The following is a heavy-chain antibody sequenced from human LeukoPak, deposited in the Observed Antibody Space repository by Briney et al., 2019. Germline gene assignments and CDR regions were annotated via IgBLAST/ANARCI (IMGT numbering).Heavy chain of an antibody. CDR3: ARLAVVVPAARDYYYMDV. V-gene: IGHV4-59*01. Sequence: SETLSLTCTVSGGSISSYYWSWIRQPPGKGLEWIGYIYYSGSTNYNPFLKSRVTISVDTSKNQFSLTPSSVTAADTAVYYCARLAVVVPAARDYYYMDVWGKGTTVTVSS. CDR2: IYYSGST. CDR1: GGSISSYY. D-gene: IGHD2-2*01. J-gene: IGHJ6*03.